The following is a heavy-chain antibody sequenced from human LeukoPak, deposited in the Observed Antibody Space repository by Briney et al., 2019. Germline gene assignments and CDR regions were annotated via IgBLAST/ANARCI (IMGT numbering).Heavy chain of an antibody. CDR3: ARDSPFGGNSGRYYYYGMDV. J-gene: IGHJ6*02. CDR1: GYTFTSYG. V-gene: IGHV1-18*01. CDR2: ISAYNGNT. Sequence: GASVKVSCKASGYTFTSYGISWVRQAPGQGLEWVGWISAYNGNTNYAQKLQGRVTMTTDTSTSTAYMELRSLRSDDTAVYYCARDSPFGGNSGRYYYYGMDVWGQGTTVTVSS. D-gene: IGHD4-23*01.